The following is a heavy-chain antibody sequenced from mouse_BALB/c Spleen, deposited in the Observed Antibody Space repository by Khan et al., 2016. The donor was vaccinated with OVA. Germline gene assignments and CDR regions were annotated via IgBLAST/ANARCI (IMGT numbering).Heavy chain of an antibody. Sequence: EVQLQQSGPGLVKPSQSLSLTCTVTGYSITSDYAWNWIRQFPGNKLEWMGYISSTGSTSYNPSLKSRISFTRDTSKNQFFLKLKSVTTEDTATYYCARSLYYSYGYALDCWGRGTSVTVSS. CDR2: ISSTGST. CDR1: GYSITSDYA. D-gene: IGHD2-14*01. J-gene: IGHJ4*01. V-gene: IGHV3-2*02. CDR3: ARSLYYSYGYALDC.